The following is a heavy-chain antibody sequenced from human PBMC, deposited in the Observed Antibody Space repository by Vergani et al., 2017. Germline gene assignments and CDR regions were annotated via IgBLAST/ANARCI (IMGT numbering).Heavy chain of an antibody. CDR3: ARVAGYSYGYRFSWFDP. J-gene: IGHJ5*02. CDR1: GYSISSGYY. V-gene: IGHV4-38-2*01. CDR2: IYHSGNT. D-gene: IGHD5-18*01. Sequence: QVQLQESGPGLVKPSETLSLTCAVSGYSISSGYYWGWIRQPPGKGLEWIGSIYHSGNTYYNPSLKSRVTISVDTSKNQFSLKLSSVTAADTAVYYCARVAGYSYGYRFSWFDPWGQGTLVTVSS.